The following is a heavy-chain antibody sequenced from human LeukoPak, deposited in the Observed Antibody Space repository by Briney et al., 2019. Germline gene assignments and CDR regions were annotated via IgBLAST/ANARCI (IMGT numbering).Heavy chain of an antibody. V-gene: IGHV4-59*08. Sequence: PSETLSLTCTVSGGSISSYYWSWIRKPPGKGLEWIGYIYYSGSTNYNPSLKSRVTISVDTSKNQFSLKLSSVTAADTAVYYCARRYSYGPPYFDYWGQGTLVTVSS. CDR1: GGSISSYY. D-gene: IGHD5-18*01. CDR3: ARRYSYGPPYFDY. CDR2: IYYSGST. J-gene: IGHJ4*02.